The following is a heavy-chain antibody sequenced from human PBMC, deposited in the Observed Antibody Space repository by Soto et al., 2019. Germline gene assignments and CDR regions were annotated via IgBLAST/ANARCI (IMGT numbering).Heavy chain of an antibody. Sequence: PGGSLRLSCAASGFTFSSYEMNWVRLAPGKGLEWVSYISSSGSTIYYADSVKGRFTISRDNAKNSLYLQMNSLRAEDTAVYYCAREDVLLWFGELDYWGQGTLVTVSS. CDR1: GFTFSSYE. V-gene: IGHV3-48*03. D-gene: IGHD3-10*01. CDR3: AREDVLLWFGELDY. J-gene: IGHJ4*02. CDR2: ISSSGSTI.